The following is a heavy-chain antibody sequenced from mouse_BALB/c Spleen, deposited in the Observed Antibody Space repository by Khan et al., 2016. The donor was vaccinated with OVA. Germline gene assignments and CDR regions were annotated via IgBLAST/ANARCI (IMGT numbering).Heavy chain of an antibody. Sequence: QVQLKESGPGLVAPSQSLPITCTVSGFSLINYGVSWIRQPPGKGLEWLGVIWGDGTTNYHSALKSRLSISKDNSKSQVFLQLNSLQTDDTATYYCGIIYYGLAWLAYWGQGTLVTVSA. J-gene: IGHJ3*01. CDR2: IWGDGTT. V-gene: IGHV2-3*01. CDR3: GIIYYGLAWLAY. CDR1: GFSLINYG. D-gene: IGHD1-2*01.